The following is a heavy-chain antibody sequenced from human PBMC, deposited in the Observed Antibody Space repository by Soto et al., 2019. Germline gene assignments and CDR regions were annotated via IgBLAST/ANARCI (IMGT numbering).Heavy chain of an antibody. D-gene: IGHD3-3*01. CDR3: ARAVSYDFWSGYYTANYFDY. CDR2: IYYSGST. Sequence: SETLSLTCTASGGSISSSSYYWGWIRQPPGKGLEWIGSIYYSGSTYYNPSLKSRVTISVDTSKNQFSLKLSSVTAADTAVYYCARAVSYDFWSGYYTANYFDYWGQGTLVTVSS. J-gene: IGHJ4*02. V-gene: IGHV4-39*01. CDR1: GGSISSSSYY.